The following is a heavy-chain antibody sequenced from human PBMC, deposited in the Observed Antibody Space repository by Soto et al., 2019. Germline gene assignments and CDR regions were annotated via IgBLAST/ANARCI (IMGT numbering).Heavy chain of an antibody. D-gene: IGHD5-12*01. CDR2: IKQDGSEK. Sequence: PGGSLRLSCAASGFTFSSYWMSWVRQAPGKGLEWVANIKQDGSEKYYVDSVKGRFTISRDNAKNSLYLQMNSLRAEDTAVYYCVSAIVANLFDYWGQGTLVTVSS. CDR3: VSAIVANLFDY. V-gene: IGHV3-7*01. J-gene: IGHJ4*02. CDR1: GFTFSSYW.